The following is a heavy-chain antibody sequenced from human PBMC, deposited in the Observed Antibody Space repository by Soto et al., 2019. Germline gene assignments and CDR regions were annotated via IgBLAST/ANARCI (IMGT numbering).Heavy chain of an antibody. D-gene: IGHD3-16*02. J-gene: IGHJ4*02. V-gene: IGHV3-74*01. Sequence: EVQLVESGGGLVQPGGYLRLSCAASGFTFSSYWMHWVRQVPEEGLVWVSRINSDGSITIYAEAVKGRFTIYRDNVKNTRYLHMNSLRAEDTAVYYCVRYSRSFWGSNRPDYWGQGTLVTVSS. CDR1: GFTFSSYW. CDR2: INSDGSIT. CDR3: VRYSRSFWGSNRPDY.